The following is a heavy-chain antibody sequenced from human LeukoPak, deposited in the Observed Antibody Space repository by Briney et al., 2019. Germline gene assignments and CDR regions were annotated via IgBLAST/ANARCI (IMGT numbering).Heavy chain of an antibody. CDR1: GYSFTNYA. D-gene: IGHD3-10*01. CDR3: ARVRLWSGELSPTDAFDV. V-gene: IGHV7-4-1*02. CDR2: IHTNTGNP. J-gene: IGHJ3*01. Sequence: ASVKVSCKASGYSFTNYAMSWARQAPGQGLEWMGWIHTNTGNPTYAQGLTGRFVFSLDTAVDTAYLQISGLQSEDTAIYYCARVRLWSGELSPTDAFDVWGQGTLVTVSS.